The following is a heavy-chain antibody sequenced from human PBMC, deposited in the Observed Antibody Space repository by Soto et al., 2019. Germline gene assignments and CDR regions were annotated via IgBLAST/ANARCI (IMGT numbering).Heavy chain of an antibody. Sequence: QVQLVESGGGVVQPGRSLRLSCAASGFTFSSYGMHWVRQAPGKGLEWVAVISYDGSNKYYADSVKGRFTISRDNSKNTLYLQMNSLRAEGTAVYYCANLDTAMVYWGQGTLVTVSS. CDR1: GFTFSSYG. V-gene: IGHV3-30*18. D-gene: IGHD5-18*01. CDR3: ANLDTAMVY. CDR2: ISYDGSNK. J-gene: IGHJ4*02.